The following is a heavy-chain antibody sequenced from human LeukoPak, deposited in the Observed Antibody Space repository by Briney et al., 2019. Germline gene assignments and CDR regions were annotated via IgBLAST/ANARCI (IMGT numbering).Heavy chain of an antibody. CDR3: AGDYGEYYYGMDV. Sequence: GGSLRLSCAASGFTFSSYGMHWVRQAPGKGLEWVAVIWYDGSNKFYADSVKGRFTISRDNSKNTLYLQMSSLRAEDTAVYYCAGDYGEYYYGMDVWGQGTTVTVSS. CDR2: IWYDGSNK. D-gene: IGHD4-17*01. V-gene: IGHV3-33*01. CDR1: GFTFSSYG. J-gene: IGHJ6*02.